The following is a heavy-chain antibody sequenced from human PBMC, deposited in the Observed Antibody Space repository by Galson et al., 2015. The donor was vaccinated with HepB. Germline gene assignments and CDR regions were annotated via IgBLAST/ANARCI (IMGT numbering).Heavy chain of an antibody. CDR3: AGTYSTSSPYDAFDI. V-gene: IGHV5-51*03. CDR2: IYPGDSDT. CDR1: GYSFTSYW. D-gene: IGHD2-2*01. J-gene: IGHJ3*02. Sequence: QSGAEVKKPGESLKISCKGSGYSFTSYWIGWVRQMPGKGLEWMGIIYPGDSDTRYSPSFQGQVTISADKSISTAYLQWSSLKASDTAMYYCAGTYSTSSPYDAFDIWGQGTMVTVSS.